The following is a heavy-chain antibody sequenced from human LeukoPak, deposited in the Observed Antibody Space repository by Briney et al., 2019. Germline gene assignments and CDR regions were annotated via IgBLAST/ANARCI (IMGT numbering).Heavy chain of an antibody. V-gene: IGHV4-30-4*01. CDR1: GGSISSGDYY. CDR2: IYYSGST. J-gene: IGHJ5*02. Sequence: SETLSLTCTVSGGSISSGDYYWSWIRQPPGKGLEWIGYIYYSGSTYYNPSLKSRVTISVDTSKNQFSLKLSSVTAADTAVYYCARVYYYGSGRQAYHWFDPWGQGTLVTVSS. D-gene: IGHD3-10*01. CDR3: ARVYYYGSGRQAYHWFDP.